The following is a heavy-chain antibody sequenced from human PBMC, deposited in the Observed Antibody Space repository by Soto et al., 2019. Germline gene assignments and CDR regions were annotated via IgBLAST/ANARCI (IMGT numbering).Heavy chain of an antibody. D-gene: IGHD6-19*01. Sequence: QVQLVQSGAEVKKPGASVKVSCKASGYTFTSYDINWVRQATGQGLEWMGWMNPNSGNTGYAQKFQGRVTMTRNTSISTAYMKLSSRRSEDTAVSYCARERRSGWYVDYWGQGTLVTVSS. CDR2: MNPNSGNT. J-gene: IGHJ4*02. V-gene: IGHV1-8*01. CDR1: GYTFTSYD. CDR3: ARERRSGWYVDY.